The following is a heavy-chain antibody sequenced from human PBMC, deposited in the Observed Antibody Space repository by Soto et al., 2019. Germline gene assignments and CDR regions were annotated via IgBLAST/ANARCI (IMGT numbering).Heavy chain of an antibody. CDR3: VRDGSKSLRDWFDP. Sequence: SETLSLTCNVSGGSISKFYWAWIRKTAGNGLEWMGRVYATGTTDYNPSLRSRVAMSVDISKKTFSLRLRSVTGADSGVYYCVRDGSKSLRDWFDPWGQRILVTVSS. J-gene: IGHJ5*02. CDR1: GGSISKFY. CDR2: VYATGTT. V-gene: IGHV4-4*07.